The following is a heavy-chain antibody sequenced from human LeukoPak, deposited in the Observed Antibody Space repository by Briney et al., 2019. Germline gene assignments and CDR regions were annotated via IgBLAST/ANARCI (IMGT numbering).Heavy chain of an antibody. CDR2: IYHSGST. CDR1: GYSISSGYY. V-gene: IGHV4-38-2*01. D-gene: IGHD1-26*01. J-gene: IGHJ4*02. Sequence: SETLSLTCAVSGYSISSGYYWGWIRQPPGKGLEWIGSIYHSGSTYYNPSLKSRVTISVDTSKNQFSLKLSSVTAADTAVYYCARHWELLLLYFDYWGQGTLVTVSS. CDR3: ARHWELLLLYFDY.